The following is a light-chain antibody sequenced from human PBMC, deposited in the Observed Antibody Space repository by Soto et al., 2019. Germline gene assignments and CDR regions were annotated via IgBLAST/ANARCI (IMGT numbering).Light chain of an antibody. Sequence: QSALTQPASLSGSPGQSITISCTGTSSDIGAYDYVSWFQQHPGKAPKLMISEVNNRPSGVSNRFSGSKSGNTAYLTISGLQVEDEAEYYCCSYVGATTYVFGTGTQLTVL. CDR1: SSDIGAYDY. CDR2: EVN. V-gene: IGLV2-14*01. J-gene: IGLJ1*01. CDR3: CSYVGATTYV.